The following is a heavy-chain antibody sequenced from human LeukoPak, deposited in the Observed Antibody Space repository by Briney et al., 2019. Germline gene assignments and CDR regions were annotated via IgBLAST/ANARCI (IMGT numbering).Heavy chain of an antibody. J-gene: IGHJ4*02. CDR1: GYSFTKFW. V-gene: IGHV5-51*01. CDR3: ARLHSQGVTMVRVRPHFDY. Sequence: PGESLKISCKASGYSFTKFWIGWVRLMSGKGLEWMGLTYPGDSDTRYSPSFQGQVTISADKSINTAYLQWSSLKASDTAMYYCARLHSQGVTMVRVRPHFDYWGQGTLVTVSS. D-gene: IGHD3-10*01. CDR2: TYPGDSDT.